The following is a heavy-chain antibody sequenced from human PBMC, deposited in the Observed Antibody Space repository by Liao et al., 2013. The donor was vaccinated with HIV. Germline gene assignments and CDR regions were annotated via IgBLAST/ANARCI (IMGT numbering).Heavy chain of an antibody. CDR3: ARGTPDYVLDY. CDR2: INHSGST. J-gene: IGHJ4*02. Sequence: QVQLKQWGAGLLKPSETLSLTCAVYRGSFSGYYWSWIRQPPGKGLEWIGEINHSGSTNYNPSLKSRVTISVDTSKNQFSLKLNSVTAADTAVYYCARGTPDYVLDYWGQGTLVTVSS. V-gene: IGHV4-34*01. CDR1: RGSFSGYY. D-gene: IGHD3-10*02.